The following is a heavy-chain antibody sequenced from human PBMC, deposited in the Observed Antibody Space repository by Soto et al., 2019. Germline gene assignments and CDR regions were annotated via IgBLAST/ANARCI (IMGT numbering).Heavy chain of an antibody. CDR3: ARVVAVAIDP. D-gene: IGHD6-19*01. Sequence: ASVKVSCKASGYTFTAYGLNWVRRAQGRGLEWMGRIATHDGSSVSAQRLQGRLTLTRDSFTSTAYMELGGLRAEDTAVYYCARVVAVAIDPWGQGTQVTVSS. CDR1: GYTFTAYG. J-gene: IGHJ5*02. CDR2: IATHDGSS. V-gene: IGHV1-18*04.